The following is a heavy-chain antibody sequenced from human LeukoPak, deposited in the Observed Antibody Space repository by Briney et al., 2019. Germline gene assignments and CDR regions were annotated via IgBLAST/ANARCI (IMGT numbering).Heavy chain of an antibody. D-gene: IGHD3-22*01. CDR1: GYTFTSYY. J-gene: IGHJ6*02. CDR3: ARATLRITMIAVVNNYGMDV. Sequence: ASVKVSCKASGYTFTSYYMHWVRQAPGQGLEWMGIINPSGGSTSYAQKFQGRVTMTRDTSTSTVYMELSSLRSEDTAVYYCARATLRITMIAVVNNYGMDVWGQGTTVTVSS. CDR2: INPSGGST. V-gene: IGHV1-46*01.